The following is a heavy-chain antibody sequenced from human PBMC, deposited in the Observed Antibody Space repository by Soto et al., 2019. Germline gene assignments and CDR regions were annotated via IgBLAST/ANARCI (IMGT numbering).Heavy chain of an antibody. J-gene: IGHJ4*02. CDR3: ARDGYNSEPFDY. Sequence: GGSLRLFCAAFGFTFSSYAMHWVRQAPGKGLEWVAVISYDGSNKYYADSVKGRFTISRDNSKNTLYLQMNSLRAEDTAVYYCARDGYNSEPFDYWGQGTLVTVSS. V-gene: IGHV3-30-3*01. D-gene: IGHD5-12*01. CDR2: ISYDGSNK. CDR1: GFTFSSYA.